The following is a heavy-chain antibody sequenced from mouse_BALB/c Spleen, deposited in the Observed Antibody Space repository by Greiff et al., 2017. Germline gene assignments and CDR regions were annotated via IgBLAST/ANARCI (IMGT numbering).Heavy chain of an antibody. J-gene: IGHJ2*01. V-gene: IGHV1S135*01. CDR1: GYSFTSYY. D-gene: IGHD1-1*01. CDR2: IDPFNGGT. CDR3: ARYYGSSYFDY. Sequence: VQLQQSGPELMKPGASVKISCKASGYSFTSYYMHWVKQSHGKSLEWIGYIDPFNGGTSYNQKFKGKATLTVDKSSSTAYMHLSSLTSEDSAVYYCARYYGSSYFDYWGQGTTLTVSS.